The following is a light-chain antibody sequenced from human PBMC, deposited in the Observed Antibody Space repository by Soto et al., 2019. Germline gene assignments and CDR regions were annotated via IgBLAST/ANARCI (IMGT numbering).Light chain of an antibody. CDR2: QAS. J-gene: IGKJ1*01. Sequence: DIQMTQSPSTLSASVGDRVTITCRASESVSSWLAWYQQKPGRTPKLLIYQASTLETGVPSRFSGSGSGTEFTLTISSLQPDDFATDYCQKYNAYSQAVGQGTKVEIK. CDR1: ESVSSW. V-gene: IGKV1-5*03. CDR3: QKYNAYSQA.